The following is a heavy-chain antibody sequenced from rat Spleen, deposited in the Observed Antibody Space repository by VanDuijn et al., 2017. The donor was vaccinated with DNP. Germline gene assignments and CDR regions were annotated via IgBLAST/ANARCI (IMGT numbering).Heavy chain of an antibody. CDR3: TRALRGPFDY. CDR1: GFSLTGYS. CDR2: MRYDGDI. D-gene: IGHD3-1*01. V-gene: IGHV2-8*01. J-gene: IGHJ2*01. Sequence: QVQLTESGPGLVQSSETLSLTCTVSGFSLTGYSVYWVPQPSGKGLEWMGRMRYDGDISYSSSLTSRLSISRDTSKNQVFLKMNSLQADDTGTYYCTRALRGPFDYWGQGVMVTVSS.